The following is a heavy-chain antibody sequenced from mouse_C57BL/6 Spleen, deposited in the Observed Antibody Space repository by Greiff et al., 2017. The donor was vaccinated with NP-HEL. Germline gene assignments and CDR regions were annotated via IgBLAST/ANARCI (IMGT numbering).Heavy chain of an antibody. CDR3: ASYYYGSSPSYYAMDY. D-gene: IGHD1-1*01. Sequence: VKLVESGAELARPGASVKLSCKASGYTFTSYGISWVKQRPGQGLEWIGEIYPRSGNTYYNEKFKGKATLTADKSSSTAYMELRSLTSEDSAVYFCASYYYGSSPSYYAMDYWGQGTSVTVSS. V-gene: IGHV1-81*01. CDR2: IYPRSGNT. J-gene: IGHJ4*01. CDR1: GYTFTSYG.